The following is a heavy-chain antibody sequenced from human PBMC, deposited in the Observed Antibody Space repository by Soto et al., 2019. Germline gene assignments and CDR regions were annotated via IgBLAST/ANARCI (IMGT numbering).Heavy chain of an antibody. CDR2: MYYSGST. V-gene: IGHV4-31*03. CDR1: GGSISSGGYY. CDR3: ARDNGDWGNWFDP. J-gene: IGHJ5*02. Sequence: QVQLQESGPGLVKTSQTLSLTCTVSGGSISSGGYYWSWIRQHPGKGLEWIGYMYYSGSTYYNPSLKSRVTISVDTSKNQFSLKLSSVTAADTAVYYCARDNGDWGNWFDPWGQGTLVTVSS. D-gene: IGHD7-27*01.